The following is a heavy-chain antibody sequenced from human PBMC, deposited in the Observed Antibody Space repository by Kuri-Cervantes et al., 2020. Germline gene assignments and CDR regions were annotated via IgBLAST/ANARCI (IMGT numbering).Heavy chain of an antibody. V-gene: IGHV3-33*01. CDR3: ARATGAGSYAQADY. J-gene: IGHJ4*02. CDR1: GFTFSDYD. D-gene: IGHD3-10*01. CDR2: IWYDGSDK. Sequence: GESLKISCAASGFTFSDYDMHWVRQAPGKGLEWVAVIWYDGSDKYHADSVKGRFTISRDNSKNTLYLQMNSLRAEDTAVYYCARATGAGSYAQADYWGQGTLVTVSS.